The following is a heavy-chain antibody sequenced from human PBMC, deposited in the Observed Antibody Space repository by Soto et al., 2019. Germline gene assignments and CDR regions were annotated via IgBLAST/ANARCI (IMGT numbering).Heavy chain of an antibody. CDR2: ISGSGGST. CDR1: GFTFSSYA. J-gene: IGHJ4*02. D-gene: IGHD3-10*01. CDR3: AKGLPFLNYYGSGSFLDY. Sequence: GGSLRLSCAASGFTFSSYAMSWVRQAPGKGLEWVSAISGSGGSTYYADSVKGRFTISRDNSKNTLYLQMNSLRAEDTAVYYSAKGLPFLNYYGSGSFLDYWGQGTLVTVSS. V-gene: IGHV3-23*01.